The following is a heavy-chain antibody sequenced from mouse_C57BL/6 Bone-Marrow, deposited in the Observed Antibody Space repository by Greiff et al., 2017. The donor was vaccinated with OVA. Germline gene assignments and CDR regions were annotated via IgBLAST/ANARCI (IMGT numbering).Heavy chain of an antibody. CDR3: ARHRKSIYYDYDDY. J-gene: IGHJ2*01. D-gene: IGHD2-4*01. CDR1: GFTFSSYG. V-gene: IGHV5-6*01. Sequence: EVKLVESGGDLVKPGGSLKLSCAASGFTFSSYGMSWVRQTPDKRLEWVATISSGGSYTYYPDSVKGRFTISRDNAKNTLYLQMSSLKSEDTAMYYCARHRKSIYYDYDDYWGQGTTLTVSS. CDR2: ISSGGSYT.